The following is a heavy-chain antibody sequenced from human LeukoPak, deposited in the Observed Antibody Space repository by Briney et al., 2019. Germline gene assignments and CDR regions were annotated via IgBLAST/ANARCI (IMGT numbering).Heavy chain of an antibody. V-gene: IGHV4-59*01. CDR2: IYYSGST. J-gene: IGHJ4*02. CDR1: GGSISSYY. CDR3: ARSSLYNWNDEEYYFDY. Sequence: SETLSLTCTVSGGSISSYYWSWIRQPPGKGLEWIGYIYYSGSTNYNPSLKSRVTISVDTSKNQFSLKLSSVTAADTAVYYCARSSLYNWNDEEYYFDYWGQGTLVTVSS. D-gene: IGHD1-20*01.